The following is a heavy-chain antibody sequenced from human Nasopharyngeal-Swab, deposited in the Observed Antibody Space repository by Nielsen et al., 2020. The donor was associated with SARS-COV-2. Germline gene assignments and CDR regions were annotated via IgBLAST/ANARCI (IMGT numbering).Heavy chain of an antibody. CDR2: IYYSGST. CDR3: ARGGVTTVVKGYDY. J-gene: IGHJ4*02. D-gene: IGHD4-23*01. CDR1: GGSISSGDYY. V-gene: IGHV4-30-4*01. Sequence: SETLSLTCTVSGGSISSGDYYWSWIRQPPGKGLEWIGYIYYSGSTYYNPSLKSRVTISVDTSKNQFSLKLSSVTAADTAVYYCARGGVTTVVKGYDYWGQGTLVTVSS.